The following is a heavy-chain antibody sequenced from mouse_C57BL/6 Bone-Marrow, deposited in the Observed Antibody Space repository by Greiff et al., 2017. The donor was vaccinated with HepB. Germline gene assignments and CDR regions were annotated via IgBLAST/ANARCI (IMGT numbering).Heavy chain of an antibody. V-gene: IGHV1-81*01. Sequence: QVQLQQSGAELARPGASVKLSCTASGYTFTSYGISWVQQSTGQGLEWIGQIYPRSGNTYYNEKFKGKDTLPADKSSSTASMELRNLTSEDSAVYSCATSSKKITTVVERGLYYFDYGDRGKGITVT. CDR3: ATSSKKITTVVERGLYYFDYGD. CDR2: IYPRSGNT. CDR1: GYTFTSYG. J-gene: IGHJ1*03. D-gene: IGHD1-1*01.